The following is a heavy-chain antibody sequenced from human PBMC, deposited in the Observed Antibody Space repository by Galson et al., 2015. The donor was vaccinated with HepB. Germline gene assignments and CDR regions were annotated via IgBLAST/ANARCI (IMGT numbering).Heavy chain of an antibody. CDR1: DYTFTRNG. D-gene: IGHD3-10*02. CDR3: ARDVRYAFEM. J-gene: IGHJ3*02. Sequence: SVKVSCKAPDYTFTRNGISWVRQAPGQGLEWMGWISANSGNTNYAQKFQDRVTMTTETAKSTAYMELRSLTSDDTAVYYCARDVRYAFEMWGQGTMVTVS. CDR2: ISANSGNT. V-gene: IGHV1-18*01.